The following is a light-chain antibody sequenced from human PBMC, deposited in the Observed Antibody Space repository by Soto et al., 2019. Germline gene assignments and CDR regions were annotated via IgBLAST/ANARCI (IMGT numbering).Light chain of an antibody. CDR1: QTITNTY. CDR2: DAS. CDR3: QLYGVSPKT. V-gene: IGKV3-20*01. J-gene: IGKJ1*01. Sequence: EIVLTQSPGTLSLSPGERATLSCRASQTITNTYLAWYQQKPGQAPRLLIFDASTRATGIPDRFSGSGSGTDFTLTISRLEPEDFAVYCCQLYGVSPKTFGQGTNVEVK.